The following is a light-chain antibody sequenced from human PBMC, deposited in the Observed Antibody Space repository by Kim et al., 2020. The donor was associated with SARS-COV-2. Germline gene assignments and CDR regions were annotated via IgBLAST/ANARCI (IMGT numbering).Light chain of an antibody. CDR2: YDS. J-gene: IGLJ1*01. Sequence: SYELTQPPSVSVAPGQTARITCGGNNIGGHSVHWYQQKPGQAPVLVIYYDSDRPSGIPERFSGSKSANTATLTISRVEAGDEADYYCQVWDTDTEHYVFG. V-gene: IGLV3-21*01. CDR1: NIGGHS. CDR3: QVWDTDTEHYV.